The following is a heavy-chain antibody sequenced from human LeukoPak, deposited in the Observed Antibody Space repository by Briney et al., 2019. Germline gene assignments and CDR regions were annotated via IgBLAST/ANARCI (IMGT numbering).Heavy chain of an antibody. J-gene: IGHJ4*02. CDR2: ISGSTSYI. D-gene: IGHD4-17*01. Sequence: PGGSLRLSCAGSGFTFGSYTMNWVRQAPGRGLEWVASISGSTSYIYYADSVKGRFTISRDNAKKSLYLQMNSLRVEDTAVYYCARDRYGDYDFDYWGQGTLVTVSP. CDR3: ARDRYGDYDFDY. V-gene: IGHV3-21*01. CDR1: GFTFGSYT.